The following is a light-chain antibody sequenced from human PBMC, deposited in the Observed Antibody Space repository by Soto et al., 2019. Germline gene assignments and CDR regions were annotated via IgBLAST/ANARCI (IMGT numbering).Light chain of an antibody. V-gene: IGKV3-11*01. Sequence: EIVLTQSPATLSLSPGERATLSCRASQSVSSYLAWYQQKPGQAPRLLIYDASNRATGIPARFSGSGSGTDFTLTISSLVPEDFAVYYCQQRSNWPPGLFTFGPGTKVDIK. J-gene: IGKJ3*01. CDR3: QQRSNWPPGLFT. CDR1: QSVSSY. CDR2: DAS.